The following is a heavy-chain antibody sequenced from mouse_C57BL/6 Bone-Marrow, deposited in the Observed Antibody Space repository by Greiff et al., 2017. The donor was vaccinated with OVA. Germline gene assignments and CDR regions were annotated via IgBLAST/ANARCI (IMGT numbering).Heavy chain of an antibody. CDR2: ITHSGET. J-gene: IGHJ2*01. Sequence: VQLQQSGPGLVKPSQSLFLTCSITGFPITSGYYWFWIRQSPGKPLEWMGYITHSGETFSNPSLQSPVSITRETSKNQIFLQLNAVATEYTAMYYGAGAADYWGQGTTLTVSA. CDR1: GFPITSGYY. V-gene: IGHV12-3*01. CDR3: AGAADY.